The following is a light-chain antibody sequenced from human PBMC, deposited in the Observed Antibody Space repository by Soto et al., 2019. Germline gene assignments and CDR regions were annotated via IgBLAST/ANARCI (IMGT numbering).Light chain of an antibody. V-gene: IGLV2-23*02. CDR1: SNDVGGYNL. J-gene: IGLJ3*02. Sequence: QSVLTQPASVSGSPGQSITISCTGTSNDVGGYNLVSWFQQHPGRAPKLMISAVNKRPSGVSNRFSGSNSANTASLTISGLLAEDEADYYCCSHVGGSSPQWVFGGGTKLTVL. CDR3: CSHVGGSSPQWV. CDR2: AVN.